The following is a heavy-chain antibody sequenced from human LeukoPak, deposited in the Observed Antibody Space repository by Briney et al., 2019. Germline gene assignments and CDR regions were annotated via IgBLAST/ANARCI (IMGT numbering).Heavy chain of an antibody. J-gene: IGHJ4*02. CDR2: IRHDGSYQ. D-gene: IGHD3-22*01. Sequence: GGSLRLSCAAFGFTFSSYGMHWVRQTPGKGLEWVAFIRHDGSYQQYADSVKGRFTVSRDNSKDMMYLQMNSLRTEDAAVYYCAKNRDSSDYPRDFDFWGQGTLVTVSS. V-gene: IGHV3-30*02. CDR3: AKNRDSSDYPRDFDF. CDR1: GFTFSSYG.